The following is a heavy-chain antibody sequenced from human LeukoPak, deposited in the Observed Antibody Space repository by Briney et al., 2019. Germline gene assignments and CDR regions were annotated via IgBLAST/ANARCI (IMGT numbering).Heavy chain of an antibody. Sequence: SETLSLTCTVSGGSISSYYWSWIRQPPGKGLEWIGYIYTSGSTNYNPSLKSRVTISVDTSKNQFSLKLSSVTAADTAVYYCARRLGYCSSTSCYNWFDPWGQGALVTVSS. CDR1: GGSISSYY. CDR2: IYTSGST. V-gene: IGHV4-4*09. D-gene: IGHD2-2*01. J-gene: IGHJ5*02. CDR3: ARRLGYCSSTSCYNWFDP.